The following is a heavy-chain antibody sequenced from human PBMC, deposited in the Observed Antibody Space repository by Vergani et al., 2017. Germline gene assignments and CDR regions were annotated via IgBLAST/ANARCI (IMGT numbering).Heavy chain of an antibody. CDR3: AKVGWNYWFDS. CDR2: INTNGDYT. J-gene: IGHJ5*01. CDR1: GFTFSSHA. V-gene: IGHV3-23*01. Sequence: EVQLLQSEGAVVQPGGFLRLSCVASGFTFSSHAMSWVRQGHGPGLEWVSSINTNGDYTRYGDSVKGRFTISRDNSKSTLYLQMNSLRAKDTAIYYCAKVGWNYWFDSWGQGTLVIVS. D-gene: IGHD1-1*01.